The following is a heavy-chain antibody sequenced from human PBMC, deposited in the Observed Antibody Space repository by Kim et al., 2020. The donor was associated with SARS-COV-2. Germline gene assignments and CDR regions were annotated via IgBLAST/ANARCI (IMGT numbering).Heavy chain of an antibody. Sequence: ASVKVSCKSSGYTFTNYGFSWVRQAPGQGLEWLGWISTYNGNTNYAQKLQGRVTMTTDTSTSTAYVELRSLRSDDTAVYYCARGGYYYGSGSPTFNDYWGQGTLVTVSS. D-gene: IGHD3-10*01. CDR3: ARGGYYYGSGSPTFNDY. V-gene: IGHV1-18*01. CDR2: ISTYNGNT. CDR1: GYTFTNYG. J-gene: IGHJ4*02.